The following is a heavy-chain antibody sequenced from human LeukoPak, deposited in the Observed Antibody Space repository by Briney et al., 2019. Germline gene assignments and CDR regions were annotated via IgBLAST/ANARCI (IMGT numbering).Heavy chain of an antibody. Sequence: GGSLRLSCAASGFTFNRNAISWVRQAPGKGLEWVSAISGSGGSTYYADSVKGRFTISRDNSKNTLYLQMNSLRAEDTAVYYCAKDLDYGDYGLDYWGQGTLVTVSS. CDR3: AKDLDYGDYGLDY. V-gene: IGHV3-23*01. D-gene: IGHD4-17*01. J-gene: IGHJ4*02. CDR1: GFTFNRNA. CDR2: ISGSGGST.